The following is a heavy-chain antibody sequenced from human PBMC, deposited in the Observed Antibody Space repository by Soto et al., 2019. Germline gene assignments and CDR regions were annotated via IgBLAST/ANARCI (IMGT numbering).Heavy chain of an antibody. CDR2: IIPIFGTA. CDR3: ALEIVGQQLPVFFDY. V-gene: IGHV1-69*01. CDR1: GGTFSSYA. D-gene: IGHD5-12*01. Sequence: QVQLVQSGAEVKKPGSSVKVSCKASGGTFSSYAISWVRQAPGQGLEWMGGIIPIFGTANYAQKFQGRVTSTADESTSTAYMGLSSLRSEDTAVYYCALEIVGQQLPVFFDYWGQGTLVTVSS. J-gene: IGHJ4*02.